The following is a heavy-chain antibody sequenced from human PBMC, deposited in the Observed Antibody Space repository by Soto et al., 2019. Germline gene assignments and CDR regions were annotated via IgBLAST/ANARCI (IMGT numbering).Heavy chain of an antibody. V-gene: IGHV3-23*01. CDR2: IGGSGGST. Sequence: GSLRLSCAASGFTCSSYAMSGVSRAPGRGLEWVSAIGGSGGSTYYADSVKGRFTISRDNSKNTLYLQMNSLRAGDPALYYCAKGGALMEYAMHGNNALNIWAQWTMVNVSS. D-gene: IGHD2-8*01. CDR1: GFTCSSYA. J-gene: IGHJ3*02. CDR3: AKGGALMEYAMHGNNALNI.